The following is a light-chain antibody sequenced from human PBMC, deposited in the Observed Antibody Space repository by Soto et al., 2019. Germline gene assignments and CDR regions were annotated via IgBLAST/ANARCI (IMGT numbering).Light chain of an antibody. Sequence: EIVLTQSPGTLSLSPGXRXXLXXXXSQSVSSSYLAWYQQKPGQAPRLLIYGASSRATGIPDRFSGSGSGTDFTLTISRLEPEDFAVYYCQQYGSSPLITFGQGTRLEIK. V-gene: IGKV3-20*01. CDR2: GAS. CDR1: QSVSSSY. J-gene: IGKJ5*01. CDR3: QQYGSSPLIT.